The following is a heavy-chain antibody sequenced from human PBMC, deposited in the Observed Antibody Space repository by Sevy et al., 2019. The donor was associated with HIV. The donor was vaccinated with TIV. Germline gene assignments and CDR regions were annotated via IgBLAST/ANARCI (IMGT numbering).Heavy chain of an antibody. J-gene: IGHJ6*02. V-gene: IGHV3-23*01. CDR1: GFTFNSYA. CDR2: ISGSGGTT. Sequence: GVSLRLSCVASGFTFNSYAMSWVRQAPGKGLQWISVISGSGGTTFYADSVKGRFTISRDNSRNTVFLQMNSLRAEDTAAYYCARRPDLGEVIPTGVMDVWGQGTTVTVSS. D-gene: IGHD3-3*01. CDR3: ARRPDLGEVIPTGVMDV.